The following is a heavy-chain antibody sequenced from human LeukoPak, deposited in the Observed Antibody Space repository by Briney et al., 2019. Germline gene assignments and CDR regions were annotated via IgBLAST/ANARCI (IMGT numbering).Heavy chain of an antibody. CDR2: MNPNSGNT. V-gene: IGHV1-8*01. D-gene: IGHD3-22*01. CDR3: AREMGLSYESSGFYA. CDR1: GYTFTSYD. Sequence: ASVKVSCKASGYTFTSYDINWVRQATGQGLEWMGWMNPNSGNTGYAQKFQGRVTMTRNTSISTAYMELSSLRSEDTAVYYCAREMGLSYESSGFYAWGQETLVTVSS. J-gene: IGHJ5*02.